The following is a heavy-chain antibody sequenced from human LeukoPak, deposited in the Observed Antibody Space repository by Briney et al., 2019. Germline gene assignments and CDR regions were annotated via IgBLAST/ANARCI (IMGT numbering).Heavy chain of an antibody. Sequence: GGSLRPSCAASGFTFTDYYMSWIRQAPGKGLEAVSYISSSGSTIDYADSVNGRFTMSRDNAKNSLYLQMTSLRAEDTGVYYCARGQWVRSFGWFDPWGQGTLVIVAS. CDR1: GFTFTDYY. CDR3: ARGQWVRSFGWFDP. J-gene: IGHJ5*02. D-gene: IGHD5-12*01. CDR2: ISSSGSTI. V-gene: IGHV3-11*01.